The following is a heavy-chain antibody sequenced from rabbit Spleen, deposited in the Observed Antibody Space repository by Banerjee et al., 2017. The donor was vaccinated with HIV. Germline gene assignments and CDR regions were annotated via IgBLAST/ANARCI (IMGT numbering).Heavy chain of an antibody. CDR1: GFSFSSGYY. Sequence: QSLEESGGDLVKPGASLTLTCKASGFSFSSGYYMCWVRQAPGKGLEWIACIYAGSSGNIYYASWAKGRFTISKTSSTTVTLQMASLTAADTATYFCARDPYGVSSSGSYPFNLWGPGTLVTVS. CDR3: ARDPYGVSSSGSYPFNL. D-gene: IGHD1-1*01. J-gene: IGHJ4*01. CDR2: IYAGSSGNI. V-gene: IGHV1S40*01.